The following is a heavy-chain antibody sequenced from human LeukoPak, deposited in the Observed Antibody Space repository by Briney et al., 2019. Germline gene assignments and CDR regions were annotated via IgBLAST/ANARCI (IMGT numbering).Heavy chain of an antibody. D-gene: IGHD3-10*01. Sequence: PGGSLRLSCSASGFTFSIYAMHWVRQAPGKGLEYVSAINNNGDGTYYADSVKGRFTISRDNSKNTLYFQMNSLRAEDTAVYYCVKDLEFREGAFWGQGNLVTVSS. J-gene: IGHJ4*02. CDR1: GFTFSIYA. CDR2: INNNGDGT. CDR3: VKDLEFREGAF. V-gene: IGHV3-64D*06.